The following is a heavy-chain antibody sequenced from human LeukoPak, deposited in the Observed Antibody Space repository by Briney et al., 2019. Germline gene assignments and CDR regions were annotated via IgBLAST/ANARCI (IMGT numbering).Heavy chain of an antibody. J-gene: IGHJ3*02. Sequence: ASVKVSCKASGYTFTSYDINWVRQATGQGLEWMGWMNPNSGNTGYAQKFQDRVTITRNTSISTAHMELSSLRSEDTAVYYCARRVWPYDAFDIWGQGTMVTVSS. V-gene: IGHV1-8*03. CDR2: MNPNSGNT. CDR1: GYTFTSYD. CDR3: ARRVWPYDAFDI.